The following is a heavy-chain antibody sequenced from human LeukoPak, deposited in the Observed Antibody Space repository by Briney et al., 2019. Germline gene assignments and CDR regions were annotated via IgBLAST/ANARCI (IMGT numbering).Heavy chain of an antibody. CDR3: ARGDYDYVWGCLPWYDSSGYYCY. CDR2: ISGSGGST. Sequence: GGSLRLSCAASGFTFSSYAMNWVRQAPGKGLEWVSAISGSGGSTSYADSVKGRFTISRDNAKNTLYLQMNSLRAEDTAVYYCARGDYDYVWGCLPWYDSSGYYCYWGQGTLVTVSS. J-gene: IGHJ4*02. V-gene: IGHV3-23*01. CDR1: GFTFSSYA. D-gene: IGHD3-22*01.